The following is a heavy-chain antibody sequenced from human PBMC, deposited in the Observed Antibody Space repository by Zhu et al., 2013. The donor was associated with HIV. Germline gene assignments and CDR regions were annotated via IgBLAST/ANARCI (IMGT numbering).Heavy chain of an antibody. CDR3: ARALTADYFYCVDV. CDR2: INPNSGGT. J-gene: IGHJ6*03. Sequence: QVQLVQSGAEVKKPGASVKVSCKASGYTFTDYYIHWVRQAPGQGLEWMGWINPNSGGTNCAQKFQGRVTMTRDTSISTAYMELTRLRSDDTAVYYCARALTADYFYCVDVWGKGPRSPSP. V-gene: IGHV1-2*02. CDR1: GYTFTDYY.